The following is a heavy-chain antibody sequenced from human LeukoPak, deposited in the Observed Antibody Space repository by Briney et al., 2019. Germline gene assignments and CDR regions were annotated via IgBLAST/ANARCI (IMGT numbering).Heavy chain of an antibody. CDR3: ARPYSNYAWCFDY. V-gene: IGHV3-33*01. J-gene: IGHJ4*02. Sequence: GGTLRLSRAASGFTFTSYGTHSGRQAPGKGLEWVAVIWYDESNKYYADSVKGRFTISRDNSKHTLYLQVNSLRDEDTAVYYCARPYSNYAWCFDYWGQGTLVTVSS. CDR1: GFTFTSYG. D-gene: IGHD4-11*01. CDR2: IWYDESNK.